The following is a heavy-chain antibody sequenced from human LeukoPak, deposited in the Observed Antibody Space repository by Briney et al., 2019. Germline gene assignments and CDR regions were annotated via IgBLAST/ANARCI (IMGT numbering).Heavy chain of an antibody. CDR2: IYYSGST. CDR3: ARPGPGVGAIDAFDI. J-gene: IGHJ3*02. D-gene: IGHD1-26*01. Sequence: PSETLSLTCTVSGGSISSYYWSWIRQPPGKGLEWIGYIYYSGSTNYNPSLKSRVTISVDTSKNQFSLKLSSVTAADTAMYCCARPGPGVGAIDAFDIWGQGTMVTVSS. V-gene: IGHV4-59*08. CDR1: GGSISSYY.